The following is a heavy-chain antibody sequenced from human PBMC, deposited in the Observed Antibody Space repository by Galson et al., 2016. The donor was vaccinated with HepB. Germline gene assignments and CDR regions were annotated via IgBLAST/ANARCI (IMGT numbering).Heavy chain of an antibody. V-gene: IGHV3-30-3*01. CDR3: ARDGIFDQSDSGSLIMRGVVYYYYAMDV. CDR1: GFTFSNYA. CDR2: ISFDGNNE. D-gene: IGHD3-10*01. Sequence: SLRLSCAASGFTFSNYAMHWVRQAPGKGLKWVAAISFDGNNEHYAESVKGRFTISRDNSKNTLYLQMRSLRAADTAVYYCARDGIFDQSDSGSLIMRGVVYYYYAMDVWGQGTTVTVSS. J-gene: IGHJ6*02.